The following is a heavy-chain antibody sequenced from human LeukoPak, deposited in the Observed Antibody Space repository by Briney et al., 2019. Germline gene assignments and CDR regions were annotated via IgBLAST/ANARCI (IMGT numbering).Heavy chain of an antibody. J-gene: IGHJ4*02. CDR1: VGSISSYY. Sequence: ASETLSLSCTISVGSISSYYWSWIRQPAGKGLEWIGRIYTSGSTNYNPSLKSRVTTSVDTSKNQFSLKLSSVTAADTAVYYCARSAGYYDSSGSRWLDNWGQGTLVTVSS. CDR3: ARSAGYYDSSGSRWLDN. CDR2: IYTSGST. D-gene: IGHD3-22*01. V-gene: IGHV4-4*07.